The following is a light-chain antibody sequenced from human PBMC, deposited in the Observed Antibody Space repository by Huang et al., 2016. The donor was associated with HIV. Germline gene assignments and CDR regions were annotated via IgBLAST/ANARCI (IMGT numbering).Light chain of an antibody. J-gene: IGKJ4*01. CDR3: MQALHTPT. CDR1: QSLLHDNQYNY. CDR2: LGA. Sequence: IVMTQSPLSLPVTPGEPASMSCRSSQSLLHDNQYNYVDWYLQKPGQSPQVLIYLGANRAPGVPDRFSGSGSCTNFTLKIDRVEAEDVGVYYCMQALHTPTFGGGTRVEIK. V-gene: IGKV2-28*01.